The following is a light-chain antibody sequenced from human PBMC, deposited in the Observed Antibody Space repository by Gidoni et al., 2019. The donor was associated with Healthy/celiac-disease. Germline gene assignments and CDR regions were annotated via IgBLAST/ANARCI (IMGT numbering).Light chain of an antibody. CDR1: QSISSW. Sequence: DIQMTQSPSTLSASVGDRVTITCRASQSISSWLAWYQQKPGKAPKLLIYKASSLESGVPSMFSGSGSGTEFTLTISSLQPDDFATYYCQQYNSYSWTFXQXTKVEIK. CDR2: KAS. CDR3: QQYNSYSWT. J-gene: IGKJ1*01. V-gene: IGKV1-5*03.